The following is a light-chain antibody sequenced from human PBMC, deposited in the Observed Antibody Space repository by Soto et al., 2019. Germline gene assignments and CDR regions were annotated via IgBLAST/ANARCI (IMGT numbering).Light chain of an antibody. Sequence: DSHMTHARSSLSASVVDRVTITSLPSQSISSYLNWYQQKPGKAPKLLIYAASSLQSGVPSRFSGSGSGTDFTLTISSLQPEHFATYYCQQSYSTPPITFGQGTRLEIK. CDR2: AAS. CDR1: QSISSY. V-gene: IGKV1-39*01. J-gene: IGKJ5*01. CDR3: QQSYSTPPIT.